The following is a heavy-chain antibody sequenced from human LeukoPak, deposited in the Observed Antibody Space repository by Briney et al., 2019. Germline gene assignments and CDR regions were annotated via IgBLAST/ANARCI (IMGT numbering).Heavy chain of an antibody. Sequence: ASVKVSCKASGYTFTDFYMHWVRQAPGHGLEWMGRINPNSGGTNYAQKFQGRVTMTRDTSISTAYMELSRLRSDDTAVYYCARGNSYFDYWGQGTLVTVSS. CDR2: INPNSGGT. D-gene: IGHD2/OR15-2a*01. V-gene: IGHV1-2*06. CDR3: ARGNSYFDY. J-gene: IGHJ4*02. CDR1: GYTFTDFY.